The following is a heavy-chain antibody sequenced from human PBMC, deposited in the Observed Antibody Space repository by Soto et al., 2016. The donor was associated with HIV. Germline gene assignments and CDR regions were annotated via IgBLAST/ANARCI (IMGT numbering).Heavy chain of an antibody. V-gene: IGHV1-8*03. D-gene: IGHD5-12*01. J-gene: IGHJ6*02. CDR3: AAYSGYDSQYYDSYYGLDV. CDR2: MNPNSGNT. Sequence: QVQLVQSGAEVKKPGASVKVSCKASGYTFTSYDINWVRQATGQGLEWMGWMNPNSGNTGYAQKFQGRVTITRNTSISTAYMELSSLRSEDTAVYYCAAYSGYDSQYYDSYYGLDVWGQGTTVTVSS. CDR1: GYTFTSYD.